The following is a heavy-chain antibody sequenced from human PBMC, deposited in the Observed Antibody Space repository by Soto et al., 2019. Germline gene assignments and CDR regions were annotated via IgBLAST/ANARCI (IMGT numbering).Heavy chain of an antibody. CDR1: GYSVSSGSHS. V-gene: IGHV4-61*01. D-gene: IGHD2-2*03. CDR3: ARTSTGYCHGDY. CDR2: IYYTGST. Sequence: SETLSLTCSVSGYSVSSGSHSWTWTRQPPGKGLEFLGYIYYTGSTNYNPSLKSRVTISVDTSKNQISLKLTSVTAADTAVYYCARTSTGYCHGDYWGLGLLVTVSS. J-gene: IGHJ4*01.